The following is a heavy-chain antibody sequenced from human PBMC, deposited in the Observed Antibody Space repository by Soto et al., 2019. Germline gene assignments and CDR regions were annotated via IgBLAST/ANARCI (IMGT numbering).Heavy chain of an antibody. Sequence: GGSLRLSCAASGFTFSSYAMSWVRQAPGKGLEWVSAISGSGGSTYYADSVKGRLTISRDNSKNTLYLQMNSLRAEDTAVYYWSKVLSSVGRRHSSSSGGLDYWGQGTLVTVSS. CDR2: ISGSGGST. CDR3: SKVLSSVGRRHSSSSGGLDY. J-gene: IGHJ4*02. V-gene: IGHV3-23*01. CDR1: GFTFSSYA. D-gene: IGHD6-6*01.